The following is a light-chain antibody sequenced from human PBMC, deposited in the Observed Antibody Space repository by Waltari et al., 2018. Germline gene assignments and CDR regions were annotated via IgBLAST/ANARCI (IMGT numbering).Light chain of an antibody. J-gene: IGLJ2*01. CDR2: QHN. V-gene: IGLV3-1*01. Sequence: SYEFTQPPSVSVSAGQPASITCSRGPWGGNYASWYQLRAGQSPILVISQHNQRPSGIPERFSGSYSGNTATLTISGTQTMDEADYYCQAWDSNTVVFGGGTKLSVL. CDR3: QAWDSNTVV. CDR1: PWGGNY.